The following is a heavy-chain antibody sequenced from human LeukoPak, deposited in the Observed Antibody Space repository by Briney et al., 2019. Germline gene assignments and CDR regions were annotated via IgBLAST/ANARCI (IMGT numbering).Heavy chain of an antibody. CDR1: GGTFSSYA. CDR3: ARDPIVVGITIGAFDI. Sequence: SVKVSCKASGGTFSSYAISWVRQAPGQGLEWMGRIIPIFGTANYAQKFQGRVTITADKSTSTAYMELSSLRSEDTAVYYCARDPIVVGITIGAFDIWGQGTMVTVSS. CDR2: IIPIFGTA. J-gene: IGHJ3*02. D-gene: IGHD3-22*01. V-gene: IGHV1-69*06.